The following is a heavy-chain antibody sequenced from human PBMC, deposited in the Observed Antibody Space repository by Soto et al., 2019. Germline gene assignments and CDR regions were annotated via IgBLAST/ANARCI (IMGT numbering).Heavy chain of an antibody. V-gene: IGHV4-39*01. CDR3: APLSVSLSGPYGIHV. Sequence: ETLSLTFSVSGYSVSSSDYYWAWSRQPPGKGLEWIGSMFYSGLTYYNPSLKSRVTLSVDTSKNQFSVRLNSVTAADTAVYYCAPLSVSLSGPYGIHVWGQGTTVTVSS. CDR2: MFYSGLT. D-gene: IGHD2-15*01. CDR1: GYSVSSSDYY. J-gene: IGHJ6*02.